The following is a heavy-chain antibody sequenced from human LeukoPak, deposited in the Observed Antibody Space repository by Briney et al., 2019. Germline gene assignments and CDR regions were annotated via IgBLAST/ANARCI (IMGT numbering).Heavy chain of an antibody. J-gene: IGHJ4*02. CDR3: ARDRAMATIKGYFDY. CDR1: GFTFSDYY. CDR2: ISSSGSTI. V-gene: IGHV3-11*04. Sequence: GGSLRLSCAASGFTFSDYYMSWIRQAPGKGLEWVSYISSSGSTIYYADSVKGRFTISRDNAKNSLYLQMNSLRAEDTAVYYCARDRAMATIKGYFDYWGQGTLVTVSS. D-gene: IGHD5-24*01.